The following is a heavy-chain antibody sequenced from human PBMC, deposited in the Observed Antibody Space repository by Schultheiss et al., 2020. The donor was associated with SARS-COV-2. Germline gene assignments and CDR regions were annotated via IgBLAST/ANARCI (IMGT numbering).Heavy chain of an antibody. CDR3: ATADVVPYYFEY. V-gene: IGHV1-18*01. J-gene: IGHJ4*02. CDR2: MNPNSGNT. D-gene: IGHD3-16*02. Sequence: ASVKVSCKASGYTFTSYDINWVRQATGQGLEWMGWMNPNSGNTNYAQKLQGRVTMTTDTSTSTAYMELRSLRSDDTAVYYCATADVVPYYFEYWGQGTLVTVSS. CDR1: GYTFTSYD.